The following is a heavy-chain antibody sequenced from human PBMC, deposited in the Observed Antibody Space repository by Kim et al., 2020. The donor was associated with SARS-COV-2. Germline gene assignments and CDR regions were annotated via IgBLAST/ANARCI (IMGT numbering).Heavy chain of an antibody. J-gene: IGHJ6*03. CDR3: AGGRTEVIPAPILGLGPHYYSYYMDV. D-gene: IGHD2-2*02. Sequence: SETLSLTCAVYGGSFSGYQWSWLRQPQGPGLERIGEINHCGGTNFNAFLKSRVSMSVDTSTSQFSLSLTSVTAADTAVYYCAGGRTEVIPAPILGLGPHYYSYYMDVWGKGTTVTVFS. CDR1: GGSFSGYQ. V-gene: IGHV4-34*01. CDR2: INHCGGT.